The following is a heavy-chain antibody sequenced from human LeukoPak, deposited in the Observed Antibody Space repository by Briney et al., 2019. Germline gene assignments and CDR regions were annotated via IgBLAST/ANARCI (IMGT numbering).Heavy chain of an antibody. D-gene: IGHD6-13*01. J-gene: IGHJ6*02. Sequence: GGSLRLSCSPSGFTFSSYAMHWVRHAPGEGLEYVSAISSSGGSTYYADSVKGRFTISRDNSKNTMYLQMSSLRAEDTAVYYCVKCPAAAGTYYYYGMDGWGQGTTVTVSS. CDR2: ISSSGGST. CDR3: VKCPAAAGTYYYYGMDG. V-gene: IGHV3-64D*06. CDR1: GFTFSSYA.